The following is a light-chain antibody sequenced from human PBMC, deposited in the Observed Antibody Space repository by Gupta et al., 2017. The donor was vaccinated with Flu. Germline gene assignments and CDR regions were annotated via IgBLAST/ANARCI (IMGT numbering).Light chain of an antibody. V-gene: IGLV1-44*01. CDR2: GDN. CDR1: SSNIGTNT. J-gene: IGLJ1*01. CDR3: ATWDDSLNGYV. Sequence: QSALTQPPSASGTPGQRVNISCSGSSSNIGTNTVIWCQQLPGTAPKLLIYGDNQRPSGVPDRVSGSKSGTSASLAISGLQSEDEAEYYCATWDDSLNGYVFGTGTKVTVL.